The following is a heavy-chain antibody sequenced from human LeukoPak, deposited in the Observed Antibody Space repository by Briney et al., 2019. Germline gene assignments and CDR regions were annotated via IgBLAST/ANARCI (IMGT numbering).Heavy chain of an antibody. CDR2: ISWNSGSI. V-gene: IGHV3-9*03. Sequence: GGSLRLSCAASGFTFDDYAMHWVRQAPGKGLEWVSGISWNSGSIGYADSVKGRFTISRDNAKNSLYLQMNSLRAEDMALYYCAKDGDYDLEYFRHWGQGTLVTVSS. D-gene: IGHD4-17*01. CDR3: AKDGDYDLEYFRH. CDR1: GFTFDDYA. J-gene: IGHJ1*01.